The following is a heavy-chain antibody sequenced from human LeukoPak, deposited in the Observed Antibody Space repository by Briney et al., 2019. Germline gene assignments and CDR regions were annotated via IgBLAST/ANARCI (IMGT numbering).Heavy chain of an antibody. Sequence: ASVKVSCKASGYTFTSYGISWVRQAPGQGLEWMGWINPNSGVTNYVQTFQGRVTMTRDTSISTAYMELSSLISDDTAIYYCARVFCSGPTCYSDVAFDYWGQGTLVTVSS. CDR1: GYTFTSYG. D-gene: IGHD2-2*01. V-gene: IGHV1-2*02. CDR2: INPNSGVT. CDR3: ARVFCSGPTCYSDVAFDY. J-gene: IGHJ4*02.